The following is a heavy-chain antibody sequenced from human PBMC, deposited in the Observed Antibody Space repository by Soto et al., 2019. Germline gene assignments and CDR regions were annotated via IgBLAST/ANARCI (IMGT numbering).Heavy chain of an antibody. V-gene: IGHV3-30-3*01. CDR2: ISYDGSRK. J-gene: IGHJ6*02. CDR3: ARGDREDIEEVVGVRPGEYSMDV. CDR1: EFTFRIFA. D-gene: IGHD1-26*01. Sequence: QVHLVESGGGVVQPGSSLRLSCAASEFTFRIFAMHWLCQSPGKGLEWVAVISYDGSRKADSVKGRFTVSRDNSWNTLYLQMNSLRAEDTAIYYCARGDREDIEEVVGVRPGEYSMDVWGQGTTVTVSS.